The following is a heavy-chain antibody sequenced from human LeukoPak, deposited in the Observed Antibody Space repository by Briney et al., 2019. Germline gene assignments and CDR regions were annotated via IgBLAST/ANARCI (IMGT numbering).Heavy chain of an antibody. Sequence: GGSLRLSCTASGFAFSNAWMNWVRQAPGKGLEWVSSISSSSSYIYYADSVKGRFTISRDNAKNSLYLQMNSLRAEDTAVYYCASEARGISDYWGQGTLVTVSS. CDR2: ISSSSSYI. D-gene: IGHD3-10*01. CDR1: GFAFSNAW. CDR3: ASEARGISDY. V-gene: IGHV3-21*01. J-gene: IGHJ4*02.